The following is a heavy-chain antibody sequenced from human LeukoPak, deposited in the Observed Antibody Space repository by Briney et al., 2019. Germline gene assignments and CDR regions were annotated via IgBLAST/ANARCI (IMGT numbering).Heavy chain of an antibody. CDR1: GFTFSSYA. D-gene: IGHD2-2*02. J-gene: IGHJ4*02. Sequence: GGSLRLSCAASGFTFSSYAMHWVRQAPGKGLEWVAVISYDGSNKYYADSVKGRFTISRDNSKNTLYLQMNSLRAEDTAVYYCARERNGYCSSTSCYTGAFDYWCQGTLVTVSS. CDR2: ISYDGSNK. CDR3: ARERNGYCSSTSCYTGAFDY. V-gene: IGHV3-30-3*01.